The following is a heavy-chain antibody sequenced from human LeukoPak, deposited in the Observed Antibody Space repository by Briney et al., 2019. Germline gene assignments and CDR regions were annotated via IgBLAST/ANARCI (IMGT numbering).Heavy chain of an antibody. V-gene: IGHV1-18*01. D-gene: IGHD1-26*01. CDR3: ARRGGSYSHSDF. CDR2: VSPYTGNT. Sequence: ASVKVSCKASGYIFTSYGIIWVRQAPGQGLEWMGWVSPYTGNTDYAQKLQDRVTLTTDTSTTTAYMELRTLRSDDTAVYYCARRGGSYSHSDFWGQGTLVTVSS. J-gene: IGHJ4*02. CDR1: GYIFTSYG.